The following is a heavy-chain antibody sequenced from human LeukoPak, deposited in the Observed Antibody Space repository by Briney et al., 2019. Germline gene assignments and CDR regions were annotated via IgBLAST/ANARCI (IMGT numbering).Heavy chain of an antibody. V-gene: IGHV4-38-2*02. CDR1: GYSISSGYY. CDR3: ARSPVQCSSSTCFGFYFDY. D-gene: IGHD2-2*01. CDR2: IYHSGST. Sequence: SETLSLTWTVSGYSISSGYYWGWIRQPPGKGLEWIGSIYHSGSTYYNPSLKSRVTISVDTSKNQFSLKLSSVTAADTAVYSCARSPVQCSSSTCFGFYFDYWGQGTLVIASS. J-gene: IGHJ4*02.